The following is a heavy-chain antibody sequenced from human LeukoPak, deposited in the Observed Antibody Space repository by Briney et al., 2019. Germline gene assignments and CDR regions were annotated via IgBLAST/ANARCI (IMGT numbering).Heavy chain of an antibody. D-gene: IGHD5-18*01. Sequence: SETLSLTCAVYGGSFSGYYWSWIRQPPGKGLEWIGEINHSGSTNYNPSLKSRVTISVDTSKNQFSLKLSSVTAADTAVYYCARVGYSYGSYWFDPWGQGTLVTVSS. CDR3: ARVGYSYGSYWFDP. CDR1: GGSFSGYY. V-gene: IGHV4-34*01. CDR2: INHSGST. J-gene: IGHJ5*02.